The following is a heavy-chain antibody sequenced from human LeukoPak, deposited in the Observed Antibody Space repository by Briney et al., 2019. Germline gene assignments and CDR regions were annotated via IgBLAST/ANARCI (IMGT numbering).Heavy chain of an antibody. J-gene: IGHJ4*02. CDR1: GYTFTSYG. D-gene: IGHD3-3*01. V-gene: IGHV1-18*01. Sequence: ASVKVSCKASGYTFTSYGISWVRQAPGQGLEWMGWISAYNGNTNYAQKLQGRVTMTTDTSTSTAYMELRSLRSDDTAVYYCARDSSRNDFWSGYYTVGYFDNWGQGTLVTVSS. CDR3: ARDSSRNDFWSGYYTVGYFDN. CDR2: ISAYNGNT.